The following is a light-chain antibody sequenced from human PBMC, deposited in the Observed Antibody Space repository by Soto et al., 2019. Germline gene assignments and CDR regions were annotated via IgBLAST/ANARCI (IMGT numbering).Light chain of an antibody. J-gene: IGLJ1*01. Sequence: QSVLTQPASVSGSPGQSITISCTGTHSDIVNYNYVSWYQHLPGKAPKLMIYDVGSRPSGVSSRFSGSKSGNTASLAISGLQAEGEADYYCNSYRVDHPRFYVFGTGTKVTVL. CDR2: DVG. CDR1: HSDIVNYNY. V-gene: IGLV2-14*03. CDR3: NSYRVDHPRFYV.